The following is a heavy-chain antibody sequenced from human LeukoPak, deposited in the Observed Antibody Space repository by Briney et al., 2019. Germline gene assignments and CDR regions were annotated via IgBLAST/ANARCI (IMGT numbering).Heavy chain of an antibody. D-gene: IGHD6-13*01. CDR2: LSGSGGRS. CDR3: AKEWKSSSSWFQYYFDS. V-gene: IGHV3-23*01. CDR1: GFTFSDHA. J-gene: IGHJ4*02. Sequence: GGSLRLSCAASGFTFSDHAMSCGRQAPGKELEWVSALSGSGGRSYYADSVKGRFTISRDNSKNTLSLQMDSLRAEDTAIYYCAKEWKSSSSWFQYYFDSWGQGVLVTVSS.